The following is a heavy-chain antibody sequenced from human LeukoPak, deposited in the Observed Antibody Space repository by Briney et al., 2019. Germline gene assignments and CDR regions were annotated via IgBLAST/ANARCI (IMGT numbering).Heavy chain of an antibody. Sequence: SGPTQVKPTQTLTLACTFSWLSLTTTDVGVRWIRQPPGKGLEWIAGMYGDSENSHLQTLKRRLTVTENTSKNQVVMTMTNVDPADTATYYCAHRTITMPRGFFVHWGQGTLVTVSS. D-gene: IGHD3-10*01. CDR1: WLSLTTTDVG. V-gene: IGHV2-5*02. J-gene: IGHJ4*02. CDR2: MYGDSEN. CDR3: AHRTITMPRGFFVH.